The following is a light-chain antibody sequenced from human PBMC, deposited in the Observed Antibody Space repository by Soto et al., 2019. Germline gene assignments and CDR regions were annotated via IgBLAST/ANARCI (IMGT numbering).Light chain of an antibody. CDR1: TSDVGSYDL. CDR2: EGS. V-gene: IGLV2-23*01. CDR3: CSYAGSTTFVI. J-gene: IGLJ2*01. Sequence: QSALTQPASVSGSPGQSITISCTGTTSDVGSYDLVSWYQQHPGKAPKLIIYEGSKRPSGVSNRFSASKSGNTASLTISGLQVEDEADYHCCSYAGSTTFVIFGGGTKLTVL.